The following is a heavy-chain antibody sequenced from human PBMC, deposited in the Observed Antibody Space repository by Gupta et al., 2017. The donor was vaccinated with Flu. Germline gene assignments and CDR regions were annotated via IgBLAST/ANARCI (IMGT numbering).Heavy chain of an antibody. Sequence: QVQLQESGPGLVKPSQTLSLTCTVSGGSISSGGYYWSWIPQHPGKGLEWIGYIYYSGSTYYNPSLKSRVTISVDTSKNQFSLKLSSVTAADTAVYYCARVYGGNSDGFNFDYWGQGTLVTVSS. D-gene: IGHD4-17*01. CDR3: ARVYGGNSDGFNFDY. CDR1: GGSISSGGYY. J-gene: IGHJ4*02. V-gene: IGHV4-31*03. CDR2: IYYSGST.